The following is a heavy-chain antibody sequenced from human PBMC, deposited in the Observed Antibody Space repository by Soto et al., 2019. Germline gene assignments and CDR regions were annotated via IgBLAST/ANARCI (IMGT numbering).Heavy chain of an antibody. J-gene: IGHJ6*02. V-gene: IGHV5-10-1*01. CDR1: VYSFTSSW. Sequence: GPSLKSSCKGSVYSFTSSWMTWVRQMPGKGLEWMGRIDPSDSYTNYSPSFQGHVTISADKSISTAYLQWSSLKASDTAMYYCARLHYYGMDVWGQGTTVTVSS. CDR3: ARLHYYGMDV. CDR2: IDPSDSYT.